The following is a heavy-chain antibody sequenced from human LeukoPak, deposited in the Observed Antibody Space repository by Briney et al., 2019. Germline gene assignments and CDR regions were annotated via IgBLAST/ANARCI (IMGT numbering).Heavy chain of an antibody. CDR3: ARVPYYDFQADAFDI. Sequence: SQTLSLTCALSGDSVSANGAAWNWIRQSPSRGLEWLGRTYYRSKWYNDYAVSVKSRITINPDTSKNQFSLQLNSVTPEDTAVYYCARVPYYDFQADAFDIWGQGTMVTVSS. V-gene: IGHV6-1*01. CDR1: GDSVSANGAA. CDR2: TYYRSKWYN. D-gene: IGHD3-3*01. J-gene: IGHJ3*02.